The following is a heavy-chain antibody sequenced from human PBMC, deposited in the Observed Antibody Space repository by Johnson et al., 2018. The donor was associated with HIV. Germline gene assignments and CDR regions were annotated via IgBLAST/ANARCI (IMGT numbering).Heavy chain of an antibody. CDR2: ISYDGSNK. CDR3: TAVSYSDAFDI. J-gene: IGHJ3*02. D-gene: IGHD1-26*01. CDR1: GFTFSSYG. V-gene: IGHV3-30*19. Sequence: VQLVESGGGVVQPGGSLRLSCAASGFTFSSYGMHWVRQAPGKGLEWVAVISYDGSNKYYADSVKGRFTISRDNSKNTLYLQMNSLRAEDTAVYYCTAVSYSDAFDIWGQGTMVTVSS.